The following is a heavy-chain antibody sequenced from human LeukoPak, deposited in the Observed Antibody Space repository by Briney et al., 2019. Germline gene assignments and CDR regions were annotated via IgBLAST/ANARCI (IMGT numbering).Heavy chain of an antibody. CDR1: GYTFTGYY. D-gene: IGHD3-16*02. V-gene: IGHV1-69*05. CDR2: IIPIFGTA. J-gene: IGHJ5*02. Sequence: SVKVSCKASGYTFTGYYMHWVRQAPGQGLEWMGGIIPIFGTANYAQKFQGRVTITTDESTGTAYMELSSLRSEDTAVYYCASQNPLRLGELSSNNWFDPWGQGTLVTVSS. CDR3: ASQNPLRLGELSSNNWFDP.